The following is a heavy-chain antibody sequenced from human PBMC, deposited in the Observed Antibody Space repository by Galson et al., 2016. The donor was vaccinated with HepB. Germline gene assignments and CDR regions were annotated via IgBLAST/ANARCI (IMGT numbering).Heavy chain of an antibody. D-gene: IGHD6-19*01. Sequence: SLRLSCAASVFTFSDYWMSWVRQAPGKGLEWVANIKPDGSEKYYVDSVRGRFSISRDNAKNSLYLQMNSLRGEDTAVYFCARVVVYSSGWYGPYHYYGLDVWGQGTTVAVSS. J-gene: IGHJ6*02. CDR1: VFTFSDYW. CDR2: IKPDGSEK. V-gene: IGHV3-7*01. CDR3: ARVVVYSSGWYGPYHYYGLDV.